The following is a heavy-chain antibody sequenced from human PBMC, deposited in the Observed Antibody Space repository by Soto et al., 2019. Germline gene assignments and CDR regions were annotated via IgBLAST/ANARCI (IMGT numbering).Heavy chain of an antibody. V-gene: IGHV3-15*07. J-gene: IGHJ4*02. D-gene: IGHD3-22*01. Sequence: EVQLVESGGGLVKPGGSLRLSCAASSFTFNDAWMNWVRQVPGKGLEWVGRIKSKTDGGTTDYAAPVKGRFTISRDDSKNMLHPQMNSLKTEDTAVYYCTTDSYYYSSGYRVWALDYWGQGTLVTVSS. CDR3: TTDSYYYSSGYRVWALDY. CDR1: SFTFNDAW. CDR2: IKSKTDGGTT.